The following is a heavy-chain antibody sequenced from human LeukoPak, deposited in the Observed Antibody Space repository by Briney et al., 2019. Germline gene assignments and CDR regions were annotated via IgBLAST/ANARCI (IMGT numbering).Heavy chain of an antibody. CDR2: IRYDGSNK. Sequence: GGSLRLSCTGYGLTFSDFGLSWFRQAPGKGLEWVAFIRYDGSNKYYADSVKGRFTISRDNSKNTLYLQMNSLRAEDTAVYYCAKVPYSGSSSDAFDIWGQGTMVTVSS. CDR1: GLTFSDFG. CDR3: AKVPYSGSSSDAFDI. J-gene: IGHJ3*02. D-gene: IGHD1-26*01. V-gene: IGHV3-30*02.